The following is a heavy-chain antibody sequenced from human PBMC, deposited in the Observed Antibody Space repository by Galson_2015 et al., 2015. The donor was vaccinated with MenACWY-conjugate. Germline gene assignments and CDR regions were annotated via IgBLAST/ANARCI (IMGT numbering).Heavy chain of an antibody. J-gene: IGHJ3*02. Sequence: SLRLSFAASGFTFSSYGMHWVRQAPGKGLEWVAVISYDGSNKYYADSVKGRFTISRDNSKNALYLQVNSLRAEDTAVYYCARAEYSSSCPAFDIWGQGTMVTVSS. CDR3: ARAEYSSSCPAFDI. CDR2: ISYDGSNK. D-gene: IGHD6-13*01. V-gene: IGHV3-30*03. CDR1: GFTFSSYG.